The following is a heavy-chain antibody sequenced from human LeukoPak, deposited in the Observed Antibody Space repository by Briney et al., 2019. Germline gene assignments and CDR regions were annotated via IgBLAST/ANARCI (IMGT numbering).Heavy chain of an antibody. D-gene: IGHD5-18*01. V-gene: IGHV3-11*06. CDR1: GFTFSDYY. CDR2: ISSSSSYT. CDR3: ARVGTWIRSPVDY. J-gene: IGHJ4*02. Sequence: GGSLRLSCAASGFTFSDYYVSWIRQAPGKGLEWVSYISSSSSYTNYADSVKGRFTISRDNAKNSLYLQMNSLRAEDTAVYYCARVGTWIRSPVDYWGQGTLVTVSS.